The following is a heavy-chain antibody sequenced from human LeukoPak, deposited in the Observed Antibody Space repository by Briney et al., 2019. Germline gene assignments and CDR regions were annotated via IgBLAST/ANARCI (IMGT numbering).Heavy chain of an antibody. CDR3: ARDKGPSYLSSFDY. J-gene: IGHJ4*02. D-gene: IGHD2-2*01. CDR2: ISNDGSNK. Sequence: GRSLRLSCAASGFTFSSYAMHWVRQAPGKGLEWVAVISNDGSNKYYADSVKGRFTIPRDNSKNTLYLKMNSLRAADTAVYYCARDKGPSYLSSFDYWGQGTLVTVSS. V-gene: IGHV3-30*04. CDR1: GFTFSSYA.